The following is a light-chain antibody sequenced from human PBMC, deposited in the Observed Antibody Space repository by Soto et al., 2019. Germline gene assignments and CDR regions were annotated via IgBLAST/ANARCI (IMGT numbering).Light chain of an antibody. V-gene: IGKV3-20*01. Sequence: EIVLTQSPGTLSLSPGERATLSCRASLSVSSTYLAWYQQKPGQAPRLLIYGASGRATGIPDRFSGSGSGTDFTLTISRLEPEDFAVYYCQQYGSLVTFGGGTKVEIK. CDR2: GAS. CDR3: QQYGSLVT. CDR1: LSVSSTY. J-gene: IGKJ4*01.